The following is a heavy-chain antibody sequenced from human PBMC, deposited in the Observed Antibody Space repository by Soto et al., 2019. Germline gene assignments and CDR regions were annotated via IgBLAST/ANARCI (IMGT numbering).Heavy chain of an antibody. V-gene: IGHV1-18*01. CDR3: VMVDNYVTPTPQDV. D-gene: IGHD3-16*01. Sequence: QVQLVQSGDEVKKPGASVKVSCKASGYIFVNYGIAWVRQAPGQGLEWMGWISPYTGNKHPATKVQGRLTMTPDTSTSTAYMDLGSLTSEDTAVYYCVMVDNYVTPTPQDVWGQGTTVTVSS. CDR1: GYIFVNYG. J-gene: IGHJ6*02. CDR2: ISPYTGNK.